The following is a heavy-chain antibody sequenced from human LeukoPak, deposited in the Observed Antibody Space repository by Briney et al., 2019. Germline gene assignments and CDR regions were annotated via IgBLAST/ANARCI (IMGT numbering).Heavy chain of an antibody. Sequence: QPGGSLRLSCTASEFTVSRNYMLWVSQAPGKGLEWVSLIFSNGDTHYADSVKGRFTISRDTSKNTVSLQMNSLRVEDTAMYYCTRDQMNYWGQGTLVTVSS. J-gene: IGHJ4*02. CDR2: IFSNGDT. CDR1: EFTVSRNY. CDR3: TRDQMNY. V-gene: IGHV3-53*01. D-gene: IGHD5-24*01.